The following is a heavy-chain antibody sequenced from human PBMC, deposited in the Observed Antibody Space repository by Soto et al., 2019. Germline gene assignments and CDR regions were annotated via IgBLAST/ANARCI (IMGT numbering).Heavy chain of an antibody. CDR1: GFTVSSNY. V-gene: IGHV3-53*01. Sequence: HPFGSLRLSCAASGFTVSSNYMSWVRQAPGKGLEWVSVIYSGGSTYYADSVKGRFTISRDNSKNTLYLQMNSLRAEDTAVYYCASSYSSSFGYYWGQGTLVTVS. D-gene: IGHD6-13*01. J-gene: IGHJ4*02. CDR3: ASSYSSSFGYY. CDR2: IYSGGST.